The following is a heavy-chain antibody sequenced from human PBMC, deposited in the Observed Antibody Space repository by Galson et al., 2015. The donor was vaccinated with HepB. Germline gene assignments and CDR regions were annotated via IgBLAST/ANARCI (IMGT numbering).Heavy chain of an antibody. CDR1: GFTFSSYA. D-gene: IGHD3-22*01. J-gene: IGHJ4*02. Sequence: SLRLSCAASGFTFSSYAMSWVRQAPGKGLEWVSAISGSGGSTYYADSVKGRFTISRDNSKNTLYLQMNSLRAEDTAVYYCAKIPRGYYDSSGYPFDYWGQGTLVTVSS. CDR3: AKIPRGYYDSSGYPFDY. CDR2: ISGSGGST. V-gene: IGHV3-23*01.